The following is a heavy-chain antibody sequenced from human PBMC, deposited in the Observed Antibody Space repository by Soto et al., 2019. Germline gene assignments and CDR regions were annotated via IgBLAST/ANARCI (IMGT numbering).Heavy chain of an antibody. V-gene: IGHV4-59*01. CDR3: ARDPYYYDSRGPGVAFDI. D-gene: IGHD3-22*01. CDR1: GVSISSYY. J-gene: IGHJ3*02. Sequence: SETLSLTCTVSGVSISSYYWIWIRQPPGKGLEWIGYIYYSGSTNYNPSLKSRVTISVDTSKNQFSLKLSSVTAADTAVYYCARDPYYYDSRGPGVAFDIWGQGTMVTVSS. CDR2: IYYSGST.